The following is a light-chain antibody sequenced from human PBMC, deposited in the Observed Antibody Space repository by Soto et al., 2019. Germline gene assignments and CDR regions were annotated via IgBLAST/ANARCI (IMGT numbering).Light chain of an antibody. Sequence: QSALTQPASVSGSPGQSITISCTGTSSDVGSYNLVSWYQQHPGKAPKLMIYEGTKRPSGVSNRFSGSKSGYTASLTISGLQAEDEADYYCCSYAGSSPLFGGGTKLTVL. J-gene: IGLJ2*01. CDR2: EGT. CDR1: SSDVGSYNL. V-gene: IGLV2-23*01. CDR3: CSYAGSSPL.